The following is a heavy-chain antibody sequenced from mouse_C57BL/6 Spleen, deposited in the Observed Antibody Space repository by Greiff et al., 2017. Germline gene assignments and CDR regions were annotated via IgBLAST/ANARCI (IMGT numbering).Heavy chain of an antibody. J-gene: IGHJ1*03. Sequence: EVQLMESGGGLVKPGGSLKLSCAASGFTFSDYGMHWVRQAPEKGLEWVEYISSGSSTIYYADTVKGRFTISRDNAKNTLFLQMTSLRSEDTAMYYCASPNWDGSYWDFEVWGTGTTVTVAS. V-gene: IGHV5-17*01. D-gene: IGHD4-1*01. CDR2: ISSGSSTI. CDR1: GFTFSDYG. CDR3: ASPNWDGSYWDFEV.